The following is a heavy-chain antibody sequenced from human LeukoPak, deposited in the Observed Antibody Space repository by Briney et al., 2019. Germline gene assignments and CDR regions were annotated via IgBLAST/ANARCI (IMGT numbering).Heavy chain of an antibody. CDR2: ISSSGTTI. CDR3: ARSYDSRGYTAEDAFDI. Sequence: GGSLRLSCAASGFTFSSYEMNWVRQAPGKGLEWVSYISSSGTTIYYTDPVKGRFTISRDNAKNSLYLQMNSLRAEDTAVYYCARSYDSRGYTAEDAFDIWGQGTMVTVSS. CDR1: GFTFSSYE. D-gene: IGHD3-22*01. V-gene: IGHV3-48*03. J-gene: IGHJ3*02.